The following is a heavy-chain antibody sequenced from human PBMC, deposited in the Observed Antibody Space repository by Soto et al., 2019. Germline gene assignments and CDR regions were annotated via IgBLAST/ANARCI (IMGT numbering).Heavy chain of an antibody. Sequence: QVQLVDSGGGVVQPGNSLTLSCAASGFTFSNYGMHWVRQAPGKGLEWVALIWYDGSDKYFADSVKGRFTISRDNSKNPLYLQMDSLRVDDTAIYYCAKGLYGGNSVVDYWGQGTLVTVSS. D-gene: IGHD4-17*01. CDR3: AKGLYGGNSVVDY. V-gene: IGHV3-33*06. CDR1: GFTFSNYG. CDR2: IWYDGSDK. J-gene: IGHJ4*02.